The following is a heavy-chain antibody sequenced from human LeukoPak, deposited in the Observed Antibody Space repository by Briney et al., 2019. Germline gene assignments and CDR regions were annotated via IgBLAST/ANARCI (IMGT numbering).Heavy chain of an antibody. CDR2: IYNSAST. D-gene: IGHD5-12*01. V-gene: IGHV4-31*03. J-gene: IGHJ4*02. Sequence: SETLSLTCTVSGDSISSGGYYWSWVRQHPWKGLEWIGYIYNSASTYYNPSLRSRVSISIDTSKNQFSLRLSSVNVADTAVYYCARGVATNGNFDYWGQGSLVTVSS. CDR3: ARGVATNGNFDY. CDR1: GDSISSGGYY.